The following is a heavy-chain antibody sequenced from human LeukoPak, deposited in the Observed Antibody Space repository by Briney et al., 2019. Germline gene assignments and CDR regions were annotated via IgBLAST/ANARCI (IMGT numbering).Heavy chain of an antibody. CDR1: GFTFSSYW. J-gene: IGHJ3*02. CDR2: IKQDGSEK. CDR3: ARQGGLSYHDAFDI. V-gene: IGHV3-7*04. Sequence: PGGSLRLSCAASGFTFSSYWMSGVRQAPGKGLEWVANIKQDGSEKYYVDSVKGRFTISRDNAKNTLYLQMNSLRAEHTAVYYCARQGGLSYHDAFDIWGQGTMVTVSS. D-gene: IGHD3-16*02.